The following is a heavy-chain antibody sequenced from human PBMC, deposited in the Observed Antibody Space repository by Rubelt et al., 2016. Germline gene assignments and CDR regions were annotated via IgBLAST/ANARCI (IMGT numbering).Heavy chain of an antibody. CDR1: AGSFSGYY. CDR2: IHPSGST. D-gene: IGHD3-10*01. Sequence: QVQLQQWGAGLLKPSETLSLTCAVYAGSFSGYYWSWIRQPPGKGLEWIGEIHPSGSTNYNPSLKSRVTISADTSKNQVSLNMNAVTAADTAGYYCARGLDSTKTGADWGQGTLVTVSS. CDR3: ARGLDSTKTGAD. V-gene: IGHV4-34*01. J-gene: IGHJ4*02.